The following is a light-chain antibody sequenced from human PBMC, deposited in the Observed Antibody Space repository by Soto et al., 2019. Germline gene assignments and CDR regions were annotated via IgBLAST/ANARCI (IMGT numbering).Light chain of an antibody. V-gene: IGKV3-15*01. CDR1: QSISSD. J-gene: IGKJ1*01. Sequence: EIVMTQSSATLSVSPGERATLSCRASQSISSDLAWYQQKPGQAPRLLIYGASTRATGIPARFSGSGSGTEFTLTISSLQSEDFAVYYCQQYHNWPSFGQGTKVDIK. CDR3: QQYHNWPS. CDR2: GAS.